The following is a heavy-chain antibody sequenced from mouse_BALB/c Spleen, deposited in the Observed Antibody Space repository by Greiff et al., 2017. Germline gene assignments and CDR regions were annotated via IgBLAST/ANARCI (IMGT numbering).Heavy chain of an antibody. J-gene: IGHJ2*01. CDR2: ISYSGST. CDR1: GDSITSGY. Sequence: EVQVVESGPSLVKPSQTLSLTCSVTGDSITSGYWNWIRKFPGNKLEYMGYISYSGSTYYNPSLKSRISITRDTSKNQYYLQLNSVTTEDTATYYCARYRDYGSSYVDYWGQGTTLTVSS. V-gene: IGHV3-8*02. D-gene: IGHD1-1*01. CDR3: ARYRDYGSSYVDY.